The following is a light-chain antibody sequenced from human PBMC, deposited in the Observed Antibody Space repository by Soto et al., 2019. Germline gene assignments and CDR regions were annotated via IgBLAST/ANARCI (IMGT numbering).Light chain of an antibody. CDR1: QSVSSN. V-gene: IGKV3-15*01. Sequence: EIVMTQSPATLSVSPGERATLSCRASQSVSSNLAWYQHKPGQAPRLLIFGASTRATDIPARFSGSGSGTEFTLIISSLQSEDFAVYYCQQYYNYVTFGQGTRLE. CDR2: GAS. J-gene: IGKJ5*01. CDR3: QQYYNYVT.